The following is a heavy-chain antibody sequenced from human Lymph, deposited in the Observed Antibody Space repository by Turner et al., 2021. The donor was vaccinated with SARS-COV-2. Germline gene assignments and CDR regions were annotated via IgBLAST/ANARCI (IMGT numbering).Heavy chain of an antibody. V-gene: IGHV3-53*02. D-gene: IGHD6-13*01. J-gene: IGHJ6*02. Sequence: EVQLVETGGVLIQPGGSLSLSCAASGIIVSRNYMNWVRQAPGKGLEWVSVIYSGGTTYYADSVKGRFTISRDNSKNTLYLQMNSLRVEDTAVYYCARDLGTYGMDVWGQGTTVTVSS. CDR2: IYSGGTT. CDR1: GIIVSRNY. CDR3: ARDLGTYGMDV.